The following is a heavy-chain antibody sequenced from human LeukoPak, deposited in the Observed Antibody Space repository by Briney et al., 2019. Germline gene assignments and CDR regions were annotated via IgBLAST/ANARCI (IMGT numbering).Heavy chain of an antibody. CDR3: ARTVTNHGNFDY. D-gene: IGHD4-17*01. CDR1: GFTFSSYG. J-gene: IGHJ4*02. CDR2: IWYDGSNK. Sequence: GGSLRLSCAASGFTFSSYGMHWVRQVPGKGLEWVAVIWYDGSNKYYADSVKGRLTISRDNSKNTLYLQMNSLRAEDTGVYYCARTVTNHGNFDYWGQGTLVTVSS. V-gene: IGHV3-33*01.